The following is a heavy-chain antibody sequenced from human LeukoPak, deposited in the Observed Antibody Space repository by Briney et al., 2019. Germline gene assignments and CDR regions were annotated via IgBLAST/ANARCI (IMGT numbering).Heavy chain of an antibody. CDR2: IWYDGSTE. Sequence: GTSLRLSCAASEFTFSYYGMPWVRQAPGKGLEWVAVIWYDGSTEYYADSVKGRFTISRDNSKNTLYLQMNSLRAEDTALYYCARARCSGGSCYLVPFDYWGQGTLVTVSS. CDR1: EFTFSYYG. V-gene: IGHV3-33*01. D-gene: IGHD2-15*01. J-gene: IGHJ4*02. CDR3: ARARCSGGSCYLVPFDY.